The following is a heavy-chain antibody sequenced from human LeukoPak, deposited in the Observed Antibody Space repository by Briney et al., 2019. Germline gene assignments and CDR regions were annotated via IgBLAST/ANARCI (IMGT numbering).Heavy chain of an antibody. D-gene: IGHD3-3*01. J-gene: IGHJ6*03. V-gene: IGHV4-34*01. CDR2: INHSGST. Sequence: PSETLSLTCAVYGGSFSGYYWSWIRQPPGKGLEWIGEINHSGSTNYNPSLKSRVTISVDTSKNQFSLKLSSVTAADTAVYYCARERLGGFWSGSGYYYYYMDVWGKGTTVTVSS. CDR1: GGSFSGYY. CDR3: ARERLGGFWSGSGYYYYYMDV.